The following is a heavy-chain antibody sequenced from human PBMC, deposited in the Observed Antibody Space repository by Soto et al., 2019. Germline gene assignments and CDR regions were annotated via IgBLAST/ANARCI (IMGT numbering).Heavy chain of an antibody. D-gene: IGHD2-2*01. CDR2: INHSGST. CDR3: ARARVVPPARYYYYYGMDV. V-gene: IGHV4-34*01. J-gene: IGHJ6*02. CDR1: GGSFSGYY. Sequence: SETLSLTCAVYGGSFSGYYWSWIRQPPGKGLEWIGEINHSGSTNYNPSRKSRVTISVDKSKNQFYLKLSSVPAAVTAVYYCARARVVPPARYYYYYGMDVWGQGTTVTVSS.